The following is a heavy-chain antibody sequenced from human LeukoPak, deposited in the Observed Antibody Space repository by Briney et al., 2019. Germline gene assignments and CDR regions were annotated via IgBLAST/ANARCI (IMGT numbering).Heavy chain of an antibody. D-gene: IGHD2-15*01. CDR2: IYTSGST. Sequence: SETLSLTCTVSGGSISRGSYYWSWIRQPAGKGLEWIGRIYTSGSTNYNPSLKSRVTISVDTSKNQFSLKLSSVTAADTAVYYCAREAPPGWLLQGKYDYWGQGTLVTVSS. CDR3: AREAPPGWLLQGKYDY. J-gene: IGHJ4*02. CDR1: GGSISRGSYY. V-gene: IGHV4-61*02.